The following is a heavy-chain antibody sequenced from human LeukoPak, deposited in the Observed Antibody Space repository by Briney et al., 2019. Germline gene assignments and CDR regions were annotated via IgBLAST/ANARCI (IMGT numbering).Heavy chain of an antibody. CDR3: ARNNGMDV. J-gene: IGHJ6*02. Sequence: GGSLRLSCVASGFPFSSYWMTWVRQAPGKGLEWVANIKQDGSKKSYVDSVKGRFTISKDNAKNSLYLQMNSLRAEDTALYHCARNNGMDVWGQGTTVIVSS. CDR2: IKQDGSKK. V-gene: IGHV3-7*03. CDR1: GFPFSSYW.